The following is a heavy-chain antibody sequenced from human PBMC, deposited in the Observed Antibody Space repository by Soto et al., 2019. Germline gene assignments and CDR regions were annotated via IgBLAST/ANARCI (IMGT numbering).Heavy chain of an antibody. CDR3: ARGKEPQWLVPIYFDY. J-gene: IGHJ4*02. CDR2: ISSSSSYI. D-gene: IGHD6-19*01. V-gene: IGHV3-21*01. CDR1: GFTFSSYS. Sequence: PGGSLRLSCAASGFTFSSYSMNWVRQAPGKGLEWVSSISSSSSYIYYADSVKGRFTISRDNAKNSLYLQMNSLRAEDTAVYYCARGKEPQWLVPIYFDYWGQGTLVTVSS.